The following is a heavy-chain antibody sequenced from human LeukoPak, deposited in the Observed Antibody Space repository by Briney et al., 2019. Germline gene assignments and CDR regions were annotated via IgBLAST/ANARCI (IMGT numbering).Heavy chain of an antibody. CDR1: GFTFSSYS. V-gene: IGHV3-48*01. CDR3: AREMTGYSSSAIDY. Sequence: GGSLRLSCAAPGFTFSSYSMNWVRQAPGKGLEWVSYISSSSSTIYYADSVKGRFTISRDTAKNSLYLQMNSLRAEDTAVYFCAREMTGYSSSAIDYWGQGTLVTVSS. D-gene: IGHD6-13*01. CDR2: ISSSSSTI. J-gene: IGHJ4*02.